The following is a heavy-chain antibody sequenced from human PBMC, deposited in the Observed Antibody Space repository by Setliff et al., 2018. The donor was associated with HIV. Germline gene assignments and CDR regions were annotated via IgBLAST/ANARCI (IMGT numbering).Heavy chain of an antibody. J-gene: IGHJ2*01. CDR2: TYTSGST. V-gene: IGHV4-4*08. CDR1: GGSISSYY. D-gene: IGHD6-19*01. Sequence: SETLSLTCTVSGGSISSYYWSWIRQSPGKGLEWIGYTYTSGSTNYNHNPSPKSRVTISLDTSKNQLSLKLSSVTAADTAVYYCASYYRVSGWYQEASWFFDLWGRGTLVTVSS. CDR3: ASYYRVSGWYQEASWFFDL.